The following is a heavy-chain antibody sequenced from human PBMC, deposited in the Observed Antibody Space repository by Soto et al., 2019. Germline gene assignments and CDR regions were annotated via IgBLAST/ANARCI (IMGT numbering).Heavy chain of an antibody. CDR1: GYTFTNDN. CDR3: GRRADCGTGCFFDY. V-gene: IGHV5-51*01. D-gene: IGHD2-21*01. Sequence: PGESLKISCHYSGYTFTNDNIAWERQMPGKVLEWVGIIYPPDSYAQYSPAFQGQVTFSVDRSISTAYLQWGSLKASETAMDFWGRRADCGTGCFFDYWGQGXQVTV. J-gene: IGHJ4*02. CDR2: IYPPDSYA.